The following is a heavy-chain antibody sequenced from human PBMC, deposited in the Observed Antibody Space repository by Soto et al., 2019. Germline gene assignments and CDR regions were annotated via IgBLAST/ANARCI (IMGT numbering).Heavy chain of an antibody. CDR2: INTDGSST. CDR1: GFTFSSYW. Sequence: PGGSLRLSCAASGFTFSSYWMHWVRQAPGKGLVWVSLINTDGSSTSYADSVKGRFTISRDNAKNTLYLQVNSLRAGDTAVYYCARDAHLQSFAYWGQGTLVTVSS. J-gene: IGHJ4*02. V-gene: IGHV3-74*01. CDR3: ARDAHLQSFAY.